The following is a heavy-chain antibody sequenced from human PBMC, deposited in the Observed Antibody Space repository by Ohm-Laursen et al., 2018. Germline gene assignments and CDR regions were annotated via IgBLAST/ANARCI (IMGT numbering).Heavy chain of an antibody. CDR2: ISGSGGST. Sequence: SLRLSCAASGFTFSSYAMSWVRQAPGKGLEWVSTISGSGGSTYYADSVKGRFTISRDNSKNTLYLQMNSLRAEDTAVYYCAKDFGFTQLIFDYWGQGTLVTVSS. D-gene: IGHD2-8*01. CDR1: GFTFSSYA. CDR3: AKDFGFTQLIFDY. J-gene: IGHJ4*02. V-gene: IGHV3-23*01.